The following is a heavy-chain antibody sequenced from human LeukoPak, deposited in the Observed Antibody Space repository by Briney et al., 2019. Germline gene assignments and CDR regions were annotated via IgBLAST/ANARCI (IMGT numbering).Heavy chain of an antibody. J-gene: IGHJ4*02. CDR3: ASMGIAAAGTRFDY. V-gene: IGHV4-34*01. CDR2: INHSGST. D-gene: IGHD6-13*01. Sequence: SETLSLTCAVYGGSFSGYYWSWIRQPPGKGLEWIGEINHSGSTNYNPSLKSRVTISVDTSKNQFSLKLSSVTAADTAVYYCASMGIAAAGTRFDYWCQGTLVTVSS. CDR1: GGSFSGYY.